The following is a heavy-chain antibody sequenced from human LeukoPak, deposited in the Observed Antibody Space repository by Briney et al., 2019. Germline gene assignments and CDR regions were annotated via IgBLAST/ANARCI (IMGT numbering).Heavy chain of an antibody. J-gene: IGHJ6*03. CDR1: GYGFTSYW. D-gene: IGHD1-14*01. CDR3: ARSALGPASDYYYMDV. Sequence: GESLKISCKGSGYGFTSYWIGWVRQMPGKGLEWMGIIYPGDSDTRYSPSIQGQVTISADKSISTAYLQWSSLKASDTAMYYCARSALGPASDYYYMDVWGKGTTVTVSS. CDR2: IYPGDSDT. V-gene: IGHV5-51*01.